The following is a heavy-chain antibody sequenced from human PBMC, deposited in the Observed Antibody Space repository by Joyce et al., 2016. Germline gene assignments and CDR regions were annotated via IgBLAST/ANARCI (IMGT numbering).Heavy chain of an antibody. D-gene: IGHD2-15*01. V-gene: IGHV1-2*02. Sequence: QVQLVQSGAEVKKAGASVKVSCKASGYSFTDYFMHWVRQAPGQGLEWMGWINPKSGGTNYAQKFEGRVAMTSATSLSIAYMELSRLRSDDTAVYVGAREKGRGGTVVVVSAALGYWGQGTLVTVSS. CDR2: INPKSGGT. J-gene: IGHJ4*02. CDR1: GYSFTDYF. CDR3: AREKGRGGTVVVVSAALGY.